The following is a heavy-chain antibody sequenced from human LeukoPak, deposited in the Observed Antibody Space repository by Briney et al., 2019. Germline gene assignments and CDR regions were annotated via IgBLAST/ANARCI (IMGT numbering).Heavy chain of an antibody. CDR3: APTAEAYTSWWKV. D-gene: IGHD3-16*01. V-gene: IGHV1-2*02. J-gene: IGHJ4*02. CDR1: GYKFTDDY. Sequence: GASVKVSCKASGYKFTDDYMHWVRQAPGQGLEFMGWINPDSGFTNYAQKFKGRVTMNRDTSISTAYLEVRSLTSDDTAVYYCAPTAEAYTSWWKVWGQGTLVTVSS. CDR2: INPDSGFT.